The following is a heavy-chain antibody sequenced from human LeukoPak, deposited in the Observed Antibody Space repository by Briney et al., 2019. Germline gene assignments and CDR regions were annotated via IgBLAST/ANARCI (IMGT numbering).Heavy chain of an antibody. CDR3: ARARAPGIAAAGSDY. CDR1: GYTFTGYY. CDR2: INPNSGGT. V-gene: IGHV1-2*02. D-gene: IGHD6-13*01. J-gene: IGHJ4*02. Sequence: ASVKVSCKASGYTFTGYYLHWVRQAPGQGPEWMGWINPNSGGTNYAQKFQGRVTMTRDTSISTAYMELSRLRSDDTAVYYCARARAPGIAAAGSDYWGQGTLVTVSS.